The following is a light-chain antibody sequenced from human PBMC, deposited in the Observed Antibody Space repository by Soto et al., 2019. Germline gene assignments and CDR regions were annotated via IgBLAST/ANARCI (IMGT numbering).Light chain of an antibody. CDR3: KQSRSFPLT. CDR1: QELDRW. CDR2: AAS. Sequence: DIQMTQSPSSLSASVGGRVTITCRARQELDRWLAWYQQQPGAAPQVLVFAASRLPSGPPTRFSGGGSGNDFPPTISSLPAEDFANYYCKQSRSFPLTCGGGTKVDIK. V-gene: IGKV1-12*01. J-gene: IGKJ4*01.